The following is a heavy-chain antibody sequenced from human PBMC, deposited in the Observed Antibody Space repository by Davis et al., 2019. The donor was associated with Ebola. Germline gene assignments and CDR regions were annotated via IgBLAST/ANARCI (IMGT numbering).Heavy chain of an antibody. Sequence: SVKVTCKASGGTFSGSAISWVRQAPGQGLEWMGGIVPVFKTANYAQKFQGRVTITADEFPTTAYMELSGLRSEDTAVYYCAREGDLYGGNRQIDYWGQGTLVTVSS. CDR2: IVPVFKTA. J-gene: IGHJ4*02. V-gene: IGHV1-69*13. CDR1: GGTFSGSA. CDR3: AREGDLYGGNRQIDY. D-gene: IGHD4-23*01.